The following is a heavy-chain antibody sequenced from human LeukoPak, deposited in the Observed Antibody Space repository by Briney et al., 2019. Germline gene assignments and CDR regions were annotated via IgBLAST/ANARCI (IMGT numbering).Heavy chain of an antibody. J-gene: IGHJ4*02. V-gene: IGHV1-24*01. Sequence: ASVKVSCKVSGYTLTELSMHWVRQAPGEGLEWMGGFDHEDGETFYAQNFQGRVTMTEDTSTDTAYMELSSLRSEDTAVYYCATLFLYDSSGYEVDYWGQGTLVTVSS. CDR2: FDHEDGET. D-gene: IGHD3-22*01. CDR3: ATLFLYDSSGYEVDY. CDR1: GYTLTELS.